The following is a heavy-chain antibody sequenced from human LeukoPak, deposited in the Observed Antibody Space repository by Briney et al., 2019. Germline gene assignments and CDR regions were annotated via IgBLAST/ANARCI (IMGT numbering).Heavy chain of an antibody. CDR2: IIPIFGTA. Sequence: VASVKVSCKASGGTFSSYAISWVRQAPGQGLEWMGGIIPIFGTANYAQKFQGRVTITADESTSTAYMELSSLRSEDTAVYYCARDPDAGYSSGWNSDYWGQGTLVTVSS. V-gene: IGHV1-69*13. CDR3: ARDPDAGYSSGWNSDY. CDR1: GGTFSSYA. D-gene: IGHD6-19*01. J-gene: IGHJ4*02.